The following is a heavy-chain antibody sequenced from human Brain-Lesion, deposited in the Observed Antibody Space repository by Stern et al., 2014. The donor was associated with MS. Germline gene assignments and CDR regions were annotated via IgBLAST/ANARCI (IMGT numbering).Heavy chain of an antibody. J-gene: IGHJ4*02. D-gene: IGHD3-16*01. CDR1: GYSFTSDW. CDR3: ARHMGEGLSIDY. V-gene: IGHV5-10-1*01. CDR2: IDPSDSNP. Sequence: EAHLVESGAEVKKPGESLRISCQGSGYSFTSDWISWVRQMPGKGLEWMGRIDPSDSNPNYSPSFQGHVTISADKSINTAYLDWRSLKASDTAMYYCARHMGEGLSIDYWGQGTLVTVSS.